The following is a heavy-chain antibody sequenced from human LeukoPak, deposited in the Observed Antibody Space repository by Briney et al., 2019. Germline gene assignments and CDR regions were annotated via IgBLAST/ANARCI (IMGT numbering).Heavy chain of an antibody. J-gene: IGHJ4*02. CDR1: GYSISSGYY. CDR2: IYHSGST. V-gene: IGHV4-38-2*02. Sequence: SETLSLTCTVSGYSISSGYYWGWIRQPPGKGLEWIGSIYHSGSTYYNPSLKSRVTISVDTSKNQFSLKLSSVTAADTAVNYCERYVASYFDYWGQGTLVTVSS. D-gene: IGHD2-21*01. CDR3: ERYVASYFDY.